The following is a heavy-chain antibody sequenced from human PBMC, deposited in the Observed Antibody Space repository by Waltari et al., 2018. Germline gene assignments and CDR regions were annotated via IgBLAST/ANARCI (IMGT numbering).Heavy chain of an antibody. CDR1: GFTFSSYA. CDR2: IYSGGST. D-gene: IGHD3-22*01. J-gene: IGHJ4*02. V-gene: IGHV3-23*03. CDR3: AKAGEVVVITTGFDY. Sequence: EVQLLASGGGLVQPGGSLRLSCAASGFTFSSYAMSWVRQAPGKGLEWVSVIYSGGSTYYADSVKGRFTISRDNSKNTLYLQMNSLRAEDTAVYYCAKAGEVVVITTGFDYWGQGTLVTVSS.